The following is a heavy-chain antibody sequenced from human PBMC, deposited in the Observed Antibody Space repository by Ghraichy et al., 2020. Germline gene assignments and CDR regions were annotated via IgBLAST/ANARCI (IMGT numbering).Heavy chain of an antibody. Sequence: GESLRLSCAASGFTFSSYGMHWVRQAPGKGLEWVAFIRYDGSNKYYADSVKGRFTISRDSSKNTLYLQMNSLRAEDTAVYYCAKALGYGSGSYYFDYWGQGTLVTVSS. V-gene: IGHV3-30*02. D-gene: IGHD3-10*01. CDR3: AKALGYGSGSYYFDY. CDR2: IRYDGSNK. CDR1: GFTFSSYG. J-gene: IGHJ4*02.